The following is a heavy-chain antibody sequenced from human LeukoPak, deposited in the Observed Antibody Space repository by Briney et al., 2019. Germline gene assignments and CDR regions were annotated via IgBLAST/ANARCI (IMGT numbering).Heavy chain of an antibody. D-gene: IGHD1-26*01. J-gene: IGHJ4*02. Sequence: GGSLRLSCAASGFTFSSYSMNWVRQAPGKGLEWVSSVSSSSSYIKYADSVKGRFTISRDNSKNTLYLQMNSLRAEDTAVYYCAEERYSGSYFDYWGQGTLVTVSS. CDR3: AEERYSGSYFDY. CDR1: GFTFSSYS. CDR2: VSSSSSYI. V-gene: IGHV3-21*04.